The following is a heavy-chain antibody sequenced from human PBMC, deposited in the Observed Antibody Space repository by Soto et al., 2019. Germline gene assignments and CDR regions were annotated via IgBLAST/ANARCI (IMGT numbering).Heavy chain of an antibody. CDR3: ARVDDYGDYGDAFDI. J-gene: IGHJ3*02. CDR1: GCTVSSNY. D-gene: IGHD4-17*01. Sequence: EVQLVESGGGLVQPGGSLRLSCAASGCTVSSNYMSWVRQAPGKGLEWVSVIYSGGSTYYADSVKGRFTISRDNSKTTLYLQMNSLRAEDTAVYYCARVDDYGDYGDAFDIWGQGTMVTVSS. CDR2: IYSGGST. V-gene: IGHV3-66*01.